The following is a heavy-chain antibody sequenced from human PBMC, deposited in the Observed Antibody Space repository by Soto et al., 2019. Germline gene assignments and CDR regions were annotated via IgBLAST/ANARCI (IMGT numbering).Heavy chain of an antibody. CDR2: IYWDDDK. J-gene: IGHJ6*02. CDR1: GLSLTTNGLS. V-gene: IGHV2-5*02. D-gene: IGHD3-3*01. Sequence: QITLKESGPTLVKPTQTLTLTCAFSGLSLTTNGLSVGWVRQPPGKALEWLALIYWDDDKRYSPSLKSRLTTTRHTPKNQVVLTMTNMDPVDTATYYCAHSSPDLNHAMDVWGQGTTVSVSS. CDR3: AHSSPDLNHAMDV.